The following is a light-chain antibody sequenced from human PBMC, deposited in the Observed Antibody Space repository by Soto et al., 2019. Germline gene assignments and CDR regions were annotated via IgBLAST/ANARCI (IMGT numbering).Light chain of an antibody. CDR3: SSYTTTSTRVV. Sequence: QSALTQPASVSGSPGQSITISCTGTSSDVGGYNYVSWYQQYPGKAPKVLIYDVSNRPSGVSNRFSGSKSGNTASLTISGLQAEDDADYYCSSYTTTSTRVVFGGGTKLTVL. CDR1: SSDVGGYNY. J-gene: IGLJ2*01. V-gene: IGLV2-14*03. CDR2: DVS.